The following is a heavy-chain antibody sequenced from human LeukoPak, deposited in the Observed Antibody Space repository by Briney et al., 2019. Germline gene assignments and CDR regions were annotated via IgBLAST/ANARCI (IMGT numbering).Heavy chain of an antibody. J-gene: IGHJ4*02. CDR3: AREYYDILTGSQTPVFDY. Sequence: SETLSLTCTVSGGSISSYYWSWIRQPPGKGLEWIGYIYYSGSTNYNPSLKSRVTISVDTSKNQFSLKLSSVTAADTAVYCCAREYYDILTGSQTPVFDYWGQGTLVTVSS. V-gene: IGHV4-59*01. CDR2: IYYSGST. CDR1: GGSISSYY. D-gene: IGHD3-9*01.